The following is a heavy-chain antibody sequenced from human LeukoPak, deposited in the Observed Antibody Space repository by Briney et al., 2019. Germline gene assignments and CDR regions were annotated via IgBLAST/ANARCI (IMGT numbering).Heavy chain of an antibody. V-gene: IGHV1-2*02. CDR3: ARVGGYCRGGSCYSDDY. CDR1: GYTFTGYY. CDR2: INPNSGGT. D-gene: IGHD2-15*01. Sequence: ASVKVSCKASGYTFTGYYMHWVRQAPGQGLEWMGWINPNSGGTNYAQKFQGRVTMTRDTSISTAYMELSRLRSDDTAVYYCARVGGYCRGGSCYSDDYWGQGTLVTVSS. J-gene: IGHJ4*02.